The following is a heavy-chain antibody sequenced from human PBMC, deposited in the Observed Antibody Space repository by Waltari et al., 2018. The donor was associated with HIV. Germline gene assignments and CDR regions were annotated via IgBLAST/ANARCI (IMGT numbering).Heavy chain of an antibody. CDR3: AVYGSWCSTASCLYYFDF. V-gene: IGHV1-8*01. CDR2: MNPNSNNP. Sequence: QVQLVQSGAEVKKPGASVKVSCKTSGYTFTTYDINWVRQATGQGLEWMGWMNPNSNNPDAEQRFQGILTVTRNSSISTAYMELSSLRSEDTAVYYCAVYGSWCSTASCLYYFDFWGQGTLVTVSS. CDR1: GYTFTTYD. D-gene: IGHD2-2*01. J-gene: IGHJ4*02.